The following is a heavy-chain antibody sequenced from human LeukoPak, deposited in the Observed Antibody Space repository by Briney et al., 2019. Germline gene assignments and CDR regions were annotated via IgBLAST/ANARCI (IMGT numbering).Heavy chain of an antibody. Sequence: GGSLRLSCAGAGFRFSNYAFTWVRQAPGKGLEWVSAINGNGAATYYAESVKGRFTISRDNSKNTVFLQMNSLTPEDTAIYYCAKRGTTLTTAVSWGQGTLVTVSS. V-gene: IGHV3-23*01. CDR3: AKRGTTLTTAVS. CDR2: INGNGAAT. D-gene: IGHD4-11*01. CDR1: GFRFSNYA. J-gene: IGHJ4*02.